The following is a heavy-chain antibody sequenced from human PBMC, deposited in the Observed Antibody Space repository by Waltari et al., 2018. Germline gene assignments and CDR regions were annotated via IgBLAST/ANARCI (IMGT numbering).Heavy chain of an antibody. CDR2: ISWNSGSI. CDR3: AKDGQGAGTTVDY. J-gene: IGHJ4*02. D-gene: IGHD1-7*01. CDR1: GFTFDDYA. V-gene: IGHV3-9*01. Sequence: EVQLVESGGGLVQPGRSLRLSCAASGFTFDDYAMHWVRQAPGKGLEWVSGISWNSGSIGYADSVKGRFTISRDNAKNSLYLQMNSLRAEDTAVYYCAKDGQGAGTTVDYWGQGTLVTVSS.